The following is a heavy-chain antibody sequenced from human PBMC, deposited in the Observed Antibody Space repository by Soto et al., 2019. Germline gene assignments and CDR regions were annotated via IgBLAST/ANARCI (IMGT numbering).Heavy chain of an antibody. D-gene: IGHD2-15*01. Sequence: SETLSLTCTVSGGSISNYYWSWIRQPPGKELEWIGYIYYSGSTNYNPSLKSRVTMSVDTSTNHLSLNLRSVTTADTAVYYCARGGWSLDYWGQGTLVTVS. J-gene: IGHJ4*02. CDR1: GGSISNYY. V-gene: IGHV4-59*01. CDR3: ARGGWSLDY. CDR2: IYYSGST.